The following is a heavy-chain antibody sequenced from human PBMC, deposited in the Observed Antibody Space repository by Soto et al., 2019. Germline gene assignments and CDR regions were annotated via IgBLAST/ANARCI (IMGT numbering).Heavy chain of an antibody. J-gene: IGHJ4*02. Sequence: QVQLVQSGAEVKKPGSSVRVSCKASGDTFTFYSINWVRQAPGLGLEWMGRINPILSMSNYAQRFQGRVTMTADKSTSTAYMELSSRRSEDTAMYYCASSYGSGYRAFVYWGQGALVTVSS. CDR2: INPILSMS. D-gene: IGHD3-10*01. CDR1: GDTFTFYS. V-gene: IGHV1-69*02. CDR3: ASSYGSGYRAFVY.